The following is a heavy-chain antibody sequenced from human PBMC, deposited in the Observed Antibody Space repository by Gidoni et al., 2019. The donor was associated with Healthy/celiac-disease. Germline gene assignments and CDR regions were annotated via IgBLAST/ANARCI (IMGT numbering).Heavy chain of an antibody. D-gene: IGHD3-22*01. Sequence: EVPLLASGGGLVQPGASLRLSCAASGFTFSSYAMSWVRQAPGKGLEWVSTISGSGGSTYYADSVKGRFTISRDNSKNTLYLQMNSLRAEDTAVYYCAKSIPEEYYYDIFGPPGAFDIWGQGTMVTVSS. V-gene: IGHV3-23*01. J-gene: IGHJ3*02. CDR1: GFTFSSYA. CDR3: AKSIPEEYYYDIFGPPGAFDI. CDR2: ISGSGGST.